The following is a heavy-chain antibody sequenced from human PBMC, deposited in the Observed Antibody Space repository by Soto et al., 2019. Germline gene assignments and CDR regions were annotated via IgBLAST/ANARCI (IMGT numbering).Heavy chain of an antibody. CDR3: ASSPIAAAGTRGGWFDP. V-gene: IGHV1-8*01. D-gene: IGHD6-13*01. Sequence: ASVKVSCKASGYTFTSYDINWVRQATGQVLEWMGWMNPNSGNTGYAQKFQGRVTMTRNTSISTAYMELSSLRSEDTAVYYCASSPIAAAGTRGGWFDPWGQGTLVTVSS. CDR1: GYTFTSYD. CDR2: MNPNSGNT. J-gene: IGHJ5*02.